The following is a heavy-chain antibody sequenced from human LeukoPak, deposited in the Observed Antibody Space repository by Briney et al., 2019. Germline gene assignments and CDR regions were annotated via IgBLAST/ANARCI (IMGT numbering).Heavy chain of an antibody. J-gene: IGHJ4*02. V-gene: IGHV4-39*07. Sequence: SETLSLTCTVSGGSISSSSYYWGWIRQPPGKGLEWIGSIYYSGSTNYNPSLRSRVTISKDTSNNQLSLKLHSATAADTAVYYCVRGFSGVVGDHWGQGSLVTVSS. CDR2: IYYSGST. D-gene: IGHD3-10*01. CDR1: GGSISSSSYY. CDR3: VRGFSGVVGDH.